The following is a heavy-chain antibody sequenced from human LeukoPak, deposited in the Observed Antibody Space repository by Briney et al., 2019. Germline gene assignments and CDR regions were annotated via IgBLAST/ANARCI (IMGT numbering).Heavy chain of an antibody. CDR1: GYTFTSYG. V-gene: IGHV1-18*01. Sequence: ASVKVSCKASGYTFTSYGISWVRQAPGQGLEWMGWIRAYNGNKNYAQKPQGRVTMTTDTSTSTTYMELRSLRSDDTAVYYCALSGSYAPFDYWGQGTLVTVSS. D-gene: IGHD1-26*01. J-gene: IGHJ4*02. CDR3: ALSGSYAPFDY. CDR2: IRAYNGNK.